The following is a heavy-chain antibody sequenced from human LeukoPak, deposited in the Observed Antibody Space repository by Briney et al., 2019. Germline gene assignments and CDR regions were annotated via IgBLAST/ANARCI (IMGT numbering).Heavy chain of an antibody. D-gene: IGHD3-9*01. Sequence: SETLSLTCAVYGGSFSGYYWSWIRQPPGKGLEWIGEINHSGSANYNPSLKSRVTISVDTSKNQFSLKLSSVTAADTAVYYCALALRYLDPFDYWGQGTLVTVSS. CDR1: GGSFSGYY. CDR2: INHSGSA. V-gene: IGHV4-34*01. CDR3: ALALRYLDPFDY. J-gene: IGHJ4*02.